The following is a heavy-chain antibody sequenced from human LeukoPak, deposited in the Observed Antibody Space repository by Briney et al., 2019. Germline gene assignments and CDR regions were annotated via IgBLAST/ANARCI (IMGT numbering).Heavy chain of an antibody. D-gene: IGHD3-10*01. CDR1: GYRFTSNW. CDR3: ARTFGESPLNYYYGMDL. Sequence: GESLKISCKGSGYRFTSNWIGWVRQMPGKGLEWMGIIYPDDSTPRYSPCFQGQVTISADKSISTAYLQWSSLKASDTAMYYCARTFGESPLNYYYGMDLWGQGTTVTVSS. J-gene: IGHJ6*02. CDR2: IYPDDSTP. V-gene: IGHV5-51*01.